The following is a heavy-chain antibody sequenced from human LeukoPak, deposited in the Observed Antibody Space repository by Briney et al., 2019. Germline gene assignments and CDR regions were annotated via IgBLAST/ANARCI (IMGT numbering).Heavy chain of an antibody. V-gene: IGHV3-30-3*01. J-gene: IGHJ4*02. CDR3: VRDFSMVLDY. D-gene: IGHD3-10*01. CDR1: GFTFSSYA. Sequence: GRSLRLSCAASGFTFSSYAMHWVRQAPGKGLEWVAVISYDGSNKYYADSVKGRFTISRDNSKNTLYLQMNSLRAEDTAVYYCVRDFSMVLDYWGQGTLVTVSS. CDR2: ISYDGSNK.